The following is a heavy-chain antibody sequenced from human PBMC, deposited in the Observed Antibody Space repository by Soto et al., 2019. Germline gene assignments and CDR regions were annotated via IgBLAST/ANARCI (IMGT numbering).Heavy chain of an antibody. CDR1: GGSISSYC. CDR2: IYHTGTT. D-gene: IGHD3-22*01. J-gene: IGHJ5*02. CDR3: TGGVNYYDSSGFSWFAP. Sequence: SETLSLTCTVSGGSISSYCWSWIRQPPGKGLEWIGFIYHTGTTYYNPSLKSRVTISVDRSKNQFSLKLNSVTAADTAVYYYTGGVNYYDSSGFSWFAPWGQGASAT. V-gene: IGHV4-30-2*01.